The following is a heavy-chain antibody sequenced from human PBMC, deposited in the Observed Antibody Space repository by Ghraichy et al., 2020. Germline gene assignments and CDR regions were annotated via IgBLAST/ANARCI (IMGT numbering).Heavy chain of an antibody. Sequence: GGSLRLSCAASGFTFSDSYMDWVRQAPGKGLEWVGRARNKAHSYTTEYAASVKGRFTISRDDSKNSLYLQMDSLKTEDTAVYYCARLGYCISTTCRGLDYWGRGTLVTGSS. CDR2: ARNKAHSYTT. D-gene: IGHD2-2*01. CDR3: ARLGYCISTTCRGLDY. J-gene: IGHJ4*02. V-gene: IGHV3-72*01. CDR1: GFTFSDSY.